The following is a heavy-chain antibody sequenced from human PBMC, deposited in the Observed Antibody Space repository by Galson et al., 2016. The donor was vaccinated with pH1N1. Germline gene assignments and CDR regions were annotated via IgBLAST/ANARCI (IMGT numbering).Heavy chain of an antibody. CDR1: GYTFTHYA. D-gene: IGHD3-9*01. CDR3: ASPRPLLRYFDWLLPGGLDY. CDR2: INTDTGNP. Sequence: SVKVSCKASGYTFTHYAVNWVRQAPGQGLEWMGWINTDTGNPTYAQDFTGRFVFSLDTSVNTTYLQINSLKVEDTAVYYCASPRPLLRYFDWLLPGGLDYWGQGTLVTVSS. J-gene: IGHJ4*02. V-gene: IGHV7-4-1*02.